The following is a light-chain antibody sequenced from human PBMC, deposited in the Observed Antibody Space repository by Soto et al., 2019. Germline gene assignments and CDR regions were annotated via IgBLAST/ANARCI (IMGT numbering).Light chain of an antibody. CDR2: EVS. CDR3: SSYTSSSTLDV. CDR1: SSDVGGYNY. V-gene: IGLV2-14*01. J-gene: IGLJ1*01. Sequence: ARTQPASVXASPGQSSTISCTGTSSDVGGYNYVSWYQQHPGKAPKLMIYEVSNRPSGVSNRFPASKSGNTASLTISGLKAEDEADYYCSSYTSSSTLDVFGTWTKVPVL.